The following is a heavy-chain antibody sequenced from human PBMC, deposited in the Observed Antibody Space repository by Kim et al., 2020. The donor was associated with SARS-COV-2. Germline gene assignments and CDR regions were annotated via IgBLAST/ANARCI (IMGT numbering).Heavy chain of an antibody. D-gene: IGHD3-10*01. V-gene: IGHV6-1*01. J-gene: IGHJ4*02. Sequence: YNDYAVSVKSRITINPDTSKNQFSLQLNSVTPEDTAVYYCARGGRGVIGYWGQGTLVTVSS. CDR3: ARGGRGVIGY. CDR2: YN.